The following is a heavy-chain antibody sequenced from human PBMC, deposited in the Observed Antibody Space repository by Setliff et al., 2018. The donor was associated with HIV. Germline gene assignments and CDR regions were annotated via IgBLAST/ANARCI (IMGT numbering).Heavy chain of an antibody. V-gene: IGHV1-2*06. Sequence: ASVKVSCKASGYTFTDYYIHWVRQAPGHGLEWVGRINPKSGVTSYAQNFRARVTMTRDTSITTVYMERRTLTSDDTAVFYCARDRGRYGDYRDFDYWGQGALVTVSS. J-gene: IGHJ4*02. D-gene: IGHD4-17*01. CDR2: INPKSGVT. CDR1: GYTFTDYY. CDR3: ARDRGRYGDYRDFDY.